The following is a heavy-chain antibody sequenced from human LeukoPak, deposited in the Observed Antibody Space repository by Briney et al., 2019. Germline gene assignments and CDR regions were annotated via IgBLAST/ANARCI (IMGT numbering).Heavy chain of an antibody. D-gene: IGHD4-17*01. J-gene: IGHJ4*02. Sequence: SGPTLVKPTQTLTLTCTFSGFSLSTSGVGVGWIRQPPGKALEWLALIYWDDDKRYSPSLKSRLTITKVTSKYQVVLTMTNMDPVDTATYYCVHSKPTTVTTLPFDYWGQGTLVTVSS. CDR2: IYWDDDK. CDR1: GFSLSTSGVG. V-gene: IGHV2-5*02. CDR3: VHSKPTTVTTLPFDY.